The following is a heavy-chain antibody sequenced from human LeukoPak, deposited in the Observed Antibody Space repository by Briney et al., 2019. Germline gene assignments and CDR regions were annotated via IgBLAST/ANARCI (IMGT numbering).Heavy chain of an antibody. CDR1: GGSISSSNW. CDR2: IYHSGST. CDR3: SMVRGRDGTDV. Sequence: SGTLSLTCAVSGGSISSSNWWSWVRQPPGKGLEWIGEIYHSGSTYYNPSLKSRVTISVDTSKNQFSLKLSSVTAADTAVYYCSMVRGRDGTDVWGQGTTVTVSS. J-gene: IGHJ6*02. D-gene: IGHD3-10*01. V-gene: IGHV4-4*02.